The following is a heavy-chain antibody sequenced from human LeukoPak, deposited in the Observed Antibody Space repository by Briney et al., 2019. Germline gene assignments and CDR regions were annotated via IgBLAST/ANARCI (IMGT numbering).Heavy chain of an antibody. Sequence: PSETLSLTCTVSGVSISNTVYYWGWIRQAPGKGLEWIGTSFDGGNSYYNPSLKSRVTISVDGSKNQFSLTLASVTAADTAVYYCATTSGYRNYYYYYIDVWGKGTTVTVSS. J-gene: IGHJ6*03. CDR3: ATTSGYRNYYYYYIDV. CDR1: GVSISNTVYY. V-gene: IGHV4-39*01. D-gene: IGHD3-22*01. CDR2: SFDGGNS.